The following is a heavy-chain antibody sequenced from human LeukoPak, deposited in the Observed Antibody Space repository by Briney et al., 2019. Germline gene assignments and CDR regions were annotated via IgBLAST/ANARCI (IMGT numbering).Heavy chain of an antibody. Sequence: PGGSLRLSCAVSGFSFTNFWMSWVRQAPGRGLEWVANIHPEGNEKYHVESVMGRFTISRDNTKNLLFLQMNGLRVEDTAVYYCARGDAFSGDHWGQGTLVTVSS. V-gene: IGHV3-7*04. J-gene: IGHJ4*02. CDR2: IHPEGNEK. CDR3: ARGDAFSGDH. CDR1: GFSFTNFW.